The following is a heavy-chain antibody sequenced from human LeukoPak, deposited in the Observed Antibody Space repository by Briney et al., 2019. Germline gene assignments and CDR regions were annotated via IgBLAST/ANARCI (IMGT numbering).Heavy chain of an antibody. CDR3: ARHDGDV. V-gene: IGHV4-4*09. CDR1: GASISSYY. J-gene: IGHJ6*03. Sequence: PSETLSLTCTVSGASISSYYLSWIRQSPGKGLEWIGNIYTSGSTNYNPSLKSRVTISVDNSKNQISLKLTSVTGADTAMYYCARHDGDVWGKGTTVTVSS. CDR2: IYTSGST.